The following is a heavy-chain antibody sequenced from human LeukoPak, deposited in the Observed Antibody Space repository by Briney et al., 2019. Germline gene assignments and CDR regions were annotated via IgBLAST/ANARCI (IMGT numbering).Heavy chain of an antibody. D-gene: IGHD3-10*01. J-gene: IGHJ4*02. CDR2: IYHSGST. CDR3: ARGPAGYYGSGSYRMPLHFDY. CDR1: GGSISSGGYS. V-gene: IGHV4-30-2*01. Sequence: SETLSLTCAVSGGSISSGGYSWSWIRQPPGKGLEWIGYIYHSGSTYYNPSLKSRVTISVDRSKNQFSLKLSSVTAADTAVYYCARGPAGYYGSGSYRMPLHFDYWGQGTLVSVSS.